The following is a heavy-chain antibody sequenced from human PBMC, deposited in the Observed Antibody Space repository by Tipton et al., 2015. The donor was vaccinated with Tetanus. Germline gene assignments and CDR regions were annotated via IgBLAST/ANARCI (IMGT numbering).Heavy chain of an antibody. J-gene: IGHJ4*02. D-gene: IGHD6-19*01. CDR1: GGSITKDY. CDR3: AGSQWLDGFIFDY. V-gene: IGHV4-59*01. Sequence: TLSLTCNVSGGSITKDYWSWIRQSPGKTLEWIGYISHSGSPNYNPSLKRRATVSVDTSKNQFSLDLTSVTAADTGVYYCAGSQWLDGFIFDYWGQGSLVTVAS. CDR2: ISHSGSP.